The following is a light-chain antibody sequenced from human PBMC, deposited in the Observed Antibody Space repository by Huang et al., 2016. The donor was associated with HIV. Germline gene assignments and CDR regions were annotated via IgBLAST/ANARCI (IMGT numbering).Light chain of an antibody. Sequence: DIQMTQSPSTLSASVGDRVTITCRASQSISSSLAWYQQKPGQAPKLLIYDASSLESGVPSRFSGSGSGTEFTLTISSLQPDNFATYYCQQYNSYPYTFGQGTKLEIK. V-gene: IGKV1-5*01. CDR2: DAS. J-gene: IGKJ2*01. CDR3: QQYNSYPYT. CDR1: QSISSS.